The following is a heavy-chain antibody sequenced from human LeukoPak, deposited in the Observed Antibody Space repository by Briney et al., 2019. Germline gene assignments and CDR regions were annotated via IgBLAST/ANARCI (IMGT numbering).Heavy chain of an antibody. CDR1: GYSISSGYY. V-gene: IGHV4-38-2*02. Sequence: KASETLSLTCTVSGYSISSGYYWGWIRQPPGKGLEWIGSSYHSGSTYYNPSLKSRVTISVDTSKNQFSLKLSSVTAADTAVYYCARARGSSGWSGAFDIWGQGTMVTVSS. CDR2: SYHSGST. D-gene: IGHD6-19*01. J-gene: IGHJ3*02. CDR3: ARARGSSGWSGAFDI.